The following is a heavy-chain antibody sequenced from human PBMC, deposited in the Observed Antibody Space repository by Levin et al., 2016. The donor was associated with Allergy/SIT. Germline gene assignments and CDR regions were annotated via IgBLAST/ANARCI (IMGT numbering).Heavy chain of an antibody. CDR1: GYIFTGHY. CDR2: INPNSGGT. Sequence: ASVKVSCKASGYIFTGHYIHWVRQAPGQGLEWLGWINPNSGGTKYAQKFQGRVTMTRDTSISTAYMELSRLTSDDTAVYYCARGYCSGETCYSVIDYWGQGTLVTVSS. CDR3: ARGYCSGETCYSVIDY. D-gene: IGHD2-15*01. J-gene: IGHJ4*02. V-gene: IGHV1-2*02.